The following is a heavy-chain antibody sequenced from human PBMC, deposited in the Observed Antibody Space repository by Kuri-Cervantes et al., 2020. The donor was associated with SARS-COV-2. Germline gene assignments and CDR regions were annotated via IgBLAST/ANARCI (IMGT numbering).Heavy chain of an antibody. Sequence: ASVKVSCKASGYTFTSYDINWVRQATGQGLEWMGWMNPNSGNTGYAQKFQGRVTMTRNTSISTAYMELSSLRSEDTAVYYCAGGGTYYDFWSGIKIYEPRSNYFDYWGQGTLVTVSS. CDR2: MNPNSGNT. CDR3: AGGGTYYDFWSGIKIYEPRSNYFDY. V-gene: IGHV1-8*02. CDR1: GYTFTSYD. J-gene: IGHJ4*02. D-gene: IGHD3-3*01.